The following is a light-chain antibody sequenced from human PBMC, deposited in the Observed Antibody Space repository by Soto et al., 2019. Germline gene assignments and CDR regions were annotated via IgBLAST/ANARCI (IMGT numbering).Light chain of an antibody. V-gene: IGKV1-5*01. J-gene: IGKJ1*01. Sequence: DIQMTQSPSALSASVGDRVTLTCRASQNIGTSLAWYQQKPGRAPKVLIYDVSTLERGVPSRFSGSQFGSEFTLTISGLQPDDFATYYWQQYSNLSTFGQGTNV. CDR1: QNIGTS. CDR3: QQYSNLST. CDR2: DVS.